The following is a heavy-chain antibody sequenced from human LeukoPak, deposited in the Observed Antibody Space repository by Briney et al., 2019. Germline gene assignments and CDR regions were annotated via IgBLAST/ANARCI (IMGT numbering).Heavy chain of an antibody. Sequence: ASETLSLTCTVSGGSISSHYWSWIRQPPGKGLEWIGYIHTSGYTNYNPSLQSRVTISTDISENQFSLKLTSVTAADTAVYYCARLGQITLVRGQSYYYHSMDVWAQGTTVTVSS. D-gene: IGHD3-10*01. CDR1: GGSISSHY. CDR3: ARLGQITLVRGQSYYYHSMDV. J-gene: IGHJ6*02. V-gene: IGHV4-4*08. CDR2: IHTSGYT.